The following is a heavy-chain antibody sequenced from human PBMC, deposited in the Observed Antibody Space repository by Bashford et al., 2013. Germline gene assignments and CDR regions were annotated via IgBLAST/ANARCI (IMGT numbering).Heavy chain of an antibody. D-gene: IGHD5-12*01. V-gene: IGHV4-39*01. CDR1: GGSISSSSYY. Sequence: SETLSLTCTVSGGSISSSSYYWGWIRQPPGKGLEWIGSIYYSGSTYYNPSLKSRIAISVDTSKNQFTLKLSSVTAADTAVYFCAGWWLGGSPFDYWAREPWSPSPQ. CDR3: AGWWLGGSPFDY. CDR2: IYYSGST. J-gene: IGHJ4*02.